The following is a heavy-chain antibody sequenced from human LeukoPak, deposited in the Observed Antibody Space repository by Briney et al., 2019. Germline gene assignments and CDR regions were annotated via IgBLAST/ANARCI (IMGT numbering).Heavy chain of an antibody. CDR3: AKGIGGSYYVAFDI. D-gene: IGHD1-26*01. CDR1: GFTFDDYA. J-gene: IGHJ3*02. Sequence: GGSLRLSCAASGFTFDDYAMHWVRQAPGKGLEWVSSITWNSGSIDYADSVQGRFTISRDNAKKSLYLQVNSLRAEDTALYYCAKGIGGSYYVAFDIWGQGTMVTVSS. CDR2: ITWNSGSI. V-gene: IGHV3-9*01.